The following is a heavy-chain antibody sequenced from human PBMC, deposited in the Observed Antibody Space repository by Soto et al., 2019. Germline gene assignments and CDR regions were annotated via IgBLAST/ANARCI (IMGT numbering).Heavy chain of an antibody. D-gene: IGHD5-12*01. Sequence: QVQLVQSGAEVKKPGASVKVSCKASGYTFTSYGISWVRQAPGQGLEWMGWISAYNGNTNYAQKLQGRVTMTTDTSTSTAYMELRSPRSDDTAVYYCARDPRGYSGYDSSGLDYWGQGTLVTVSS. CDR1: GYTFTSYG. CDR3: ARDPRGYSGYDSSGLDY. CDR2: ISAYNGNT. V-gene: IGHV1-18*01. J-gene: IGHJ4*02.